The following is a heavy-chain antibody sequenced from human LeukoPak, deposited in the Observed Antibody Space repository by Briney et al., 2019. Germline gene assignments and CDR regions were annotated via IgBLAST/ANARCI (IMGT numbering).Heavy chain of an antibody. CDR1: GFTFSSHG. D-gene: IGHD1-14*01. CDR2: IWYDGSNN. V-gene: IGHV3-33*01. CDR3: ARDPESSFDY. Sequence: GGSLRLSCAASGFTFSSHGFHWVRQAPGKGLEWVVVIWYDGSNNYYADSVKGRFTISRDNSKNTLYLQMNSLRAEDTAVYYCARDPESSFDYWGQGTLVTVSS. J-gene: IGHJ4*02.